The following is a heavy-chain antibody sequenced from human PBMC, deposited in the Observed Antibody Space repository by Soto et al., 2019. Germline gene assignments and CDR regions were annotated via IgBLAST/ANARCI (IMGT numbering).Heavy chain of an antibody. CDR3: ARVYYDFWSGYWIGQDYYYYYMDV. CDR2: INPNSGGT. J-gene: IGHJ6*03. D-gene: IGHD3-3*01. V-gene: IGHV1-2*04. CDR1: GYTFTGYY. Sequence: GASVKVSCKASGYTFTGYYMHWVRQAPGQGLEWMGWINPNSGGTNYAQKFQGWVTMTRNTSISTAYMELSSPRSEDTAVYYCARVYYDFWSGYWIGQDYYYYYMDVWGKGTTVTVSS.